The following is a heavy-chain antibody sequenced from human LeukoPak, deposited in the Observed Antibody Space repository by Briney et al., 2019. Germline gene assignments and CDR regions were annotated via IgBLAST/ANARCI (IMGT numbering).Heavy chain of an antibody. V-gene: IGHV1-69*06. CDR3: ARGGYCSSTSCSYYYGMDV. CDR2: IIPIFGTA. J-gene: IGHJ6*04. Sequence: SVKVSCKASGGTFISYAISWVRQAPGQGLEWMGGIIPIFGTANYAQKFQGRVTITADKSTSTAYMELSSLRSQDTAVYYCARGGYCSSTSCSYYYGMDVWGKGTTVTVSS. CDR1: GGTFISYA. D-gene: IGHD2-2*01.